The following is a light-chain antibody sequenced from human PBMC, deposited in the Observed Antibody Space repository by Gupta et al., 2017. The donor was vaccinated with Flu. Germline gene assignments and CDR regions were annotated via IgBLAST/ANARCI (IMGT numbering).Light chain of an antibody. V-gene: IGKV3-20*01. CDR2: DAS. CDR3: QQDGRSPQT. CDR1: QSVNSNY. Sequence: EIVLTQSPGTLSLSPGERATLSCRASQSVNSNYLAWYQQKPGQAPRLFMYDASSRATGIPDRFSGSGSGTDFTLTISRLEPEDFAVYYCQQDGRSPQTFGQGTKVEIK. J-gene: IGKJ1*01.